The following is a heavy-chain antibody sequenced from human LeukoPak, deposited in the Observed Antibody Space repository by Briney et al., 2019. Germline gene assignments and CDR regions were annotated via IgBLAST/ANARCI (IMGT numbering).Heavy chain of an antibody. Sequence: PSETLSLTCAVSGGSISSGGYSWSWIRQPPGKGLEWIGYIYHSGSTYYNPSLKSRVTISVDRSKNQFSLKLSSVTAADTAVYYRARRGGYYGSGTPYYFDYWGQGTLVTVSS. V-gene: IGHV4-30-2*01. CDR2: IYHSGST. J-gene: IGHJ4*02. CDR1: GGSISSGGYS. CDR3: ARRGGYYGSGTPYYFDY. D-gene: IGHD3-10*01.